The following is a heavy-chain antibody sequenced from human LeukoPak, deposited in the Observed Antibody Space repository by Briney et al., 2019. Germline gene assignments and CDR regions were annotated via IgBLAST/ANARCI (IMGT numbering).Heavy chain of an antibody. D-gene: IGHD2-21*02. CDR3: ARDLCGGDCLEYFQH. J-gene: IGHJ1*01. Sequence: ASVKVSCKASGYTFTSYGISWVRQAPGRGLEWMGWISAYNGNTNYAQKLQGRVTMTTDTSTSTAYMELSRLRSDDTAVYYCARDLCGGDCLEYFQHWGQGTLVTVSS. CDR1: GYTFTSYG. V-gene: IGHV1-18*01. CDR2: ISAYNGNT.